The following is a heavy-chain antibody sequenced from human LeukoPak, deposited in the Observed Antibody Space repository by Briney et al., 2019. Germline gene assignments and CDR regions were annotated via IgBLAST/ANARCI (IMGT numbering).Heavy chain of an antibody. Sequence: GGSLRLSCAASGFTFSSYAMHWVRQAPGKGLEWVAVISYDGSNKYYADSAKGRFTISRDNSKNTLYLQMNSLRAEDTAVYYCARGGDSSGYFDPPSDYWGQGTLVTVSS. CDR2: ISYDGSNK. CDR3: ARGGDSSGYFDPPSDY. CDR1: GFTFSSYA. J-gene: IGHJ4*02. D-gene: IGHD3-22*01. V-gene: IGHV3-30-3*01.